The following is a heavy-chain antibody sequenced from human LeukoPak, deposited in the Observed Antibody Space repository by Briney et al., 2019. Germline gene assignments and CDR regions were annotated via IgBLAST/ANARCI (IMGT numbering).Heavy chain of an antibody. CDR2: IYYSGST. V-gene: IGHV4-59*01. D-gene: IGHD5-18*01. Sequence: SETLSLTCTVSGGSISSYYWSWIRQPPGKGLEWIGYIYYSGSTNYNPSLKSRVTISVDTSKNQFSLKLSSVTAADTAVYYCAGMGYGLPIDYWGQGTLVTVSS. J-gene: IGHJ4*02. CDR1: GGSISSYY. CDR3: AGMGYGLPIDY.